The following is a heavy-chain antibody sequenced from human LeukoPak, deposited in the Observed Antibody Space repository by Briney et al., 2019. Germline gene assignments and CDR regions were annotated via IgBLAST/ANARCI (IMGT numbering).Heavy chain of an antibody. CDR1: GFTFSSYG. CDR3: ARAYYDFWSGYYRTYYYYGMDV. Sequence: GGSLRLSCAASGFTFSSYGMHWVRQAPGKGLEWVAVIWYDGSNKYYADSVKGRFTISRDNSKNTLYLQMNSLRAEDTAVYYCARAYYDFWSGYYRTYYYYGMDVWGQGTTVTVSS. CDR2: IWYDGSNK. V-gene: IGHV3-33*01. J-gene: IGHJ6*02. D-gene: IGHD3-3*01.